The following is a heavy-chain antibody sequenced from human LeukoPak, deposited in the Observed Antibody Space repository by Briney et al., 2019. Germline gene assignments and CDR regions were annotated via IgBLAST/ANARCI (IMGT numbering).Heavy chain of an antibody. CDR3: ARELVSLGTGYFDL. CDR1: GFTFGTYG. CDR2: ITGSSTWT. J-gene: IGHJ2*01. Sequence: GGSLRLSCEASGFTFGTYGMTWVRQAPGKGLEWVSGITGSSTWTYYTDSVRGRFTISRDNSKNTLHLQMNNLTADDTAIYYCARELVSLGTGYFDLWGRGALVTVSS. D-gene: IGHD7-27*01. V-gene: IGHV3-23*01.